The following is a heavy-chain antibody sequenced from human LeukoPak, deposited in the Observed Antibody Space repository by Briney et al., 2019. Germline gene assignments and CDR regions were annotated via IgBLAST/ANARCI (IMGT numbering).Heavy chain of an antibody. CDR3: ARAGQYYFDY. J-gene: IGHJ4*02. Sequence: PGGSLRLSCAASGFTVGSNYMSWVRQAPGKGLEWVSVIYSGGSTYYADSVKGRFIISRDNSKNTLYLQMNSLRAEDTAVYYCARAGQYYFDYWGQGTLVTVSS. CDR1: GFTVGSNY. D-gene: IGHD4-11*01. CDR2: IYSGGST. V-gene: IGHV3-53*01.